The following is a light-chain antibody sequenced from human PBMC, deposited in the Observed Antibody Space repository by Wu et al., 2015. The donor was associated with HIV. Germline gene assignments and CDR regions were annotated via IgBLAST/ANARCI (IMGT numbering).Light chain of an antibody. Sequence: EIVLTQSPATLSLSPGERAILSCRASQSVSSYLAWYQQKLGQASRLLIYDASNRATGIPARFSGSGYGTDFTLTISSLEPEDSAVYYCQQRSNWPRITFGQGTRLEIK. V-gene: IGKV3-11*01. CDR1: QSVSSY. CDR3: QQRSNWPRIT. J-gene: IGKJ5*01. CDR2: DAS.